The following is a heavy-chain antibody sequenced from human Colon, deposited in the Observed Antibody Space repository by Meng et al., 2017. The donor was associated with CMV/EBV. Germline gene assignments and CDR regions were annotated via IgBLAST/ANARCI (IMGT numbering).Heavy chain of an antibody. V-gene: IGHV1-46*01. J-gene: IGHJ5*02. Sequence: YGKASGDTFSKLYIHWVRQAPGQGLEWMGLITHNGDSTYYEQNFQGRVTMTSDTSTSTIYMDLNNLRSEDTAVYYCARQISVGSVDPWGQGTLVTVSS. CDR1: GDTFSKLY. CDR2: ITHNGDST. CDR3: ARQISVGSVDP. D-gene: IGHD1-26*01.